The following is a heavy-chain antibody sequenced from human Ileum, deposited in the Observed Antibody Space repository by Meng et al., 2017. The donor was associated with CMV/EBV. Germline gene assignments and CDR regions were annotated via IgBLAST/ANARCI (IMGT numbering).Heavy chain of an antibody. CDR2: RKGNSGNP. CDR1: GASINMVA. CDR3: ARGRDSGSWLFGY. D-gene: IGHD6-13*01. V-gene: IGHV1-3*02. J-gene: IGHJ4*02. Sequence: ASGASINMVASHWVRQAPGQRGQWMGGRKGNSGNPQYAPHSQGRVTFTRDTSAGTAYMELSGLTSEDSAVYYCARGRDSGSWLFGYWGQGSLVTVSS.